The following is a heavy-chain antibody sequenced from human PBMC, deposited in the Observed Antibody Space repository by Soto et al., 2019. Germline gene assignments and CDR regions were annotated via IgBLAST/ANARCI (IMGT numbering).Heavy chain of an antibody. Sequence: QVQLQESGPGLVKPPGTLSLTCAVSGFSISNNNWWTWVRQPPGKGLEWGGDIYHTGITNYSPSLKSRVTISVDKSKNQFSLNMTSVTAADSAVYYCARFSISSLYYYFGMDVWGQGTTVTVSS. CDR1: GFSISNNNW. D-gene: IGHD2-21*01. CDR3: ARFSISSLYYYFGMDV. J-gene: IGHJ6*02. V-gene: IGHV4-4*03. CDR2: IYHTGIT.